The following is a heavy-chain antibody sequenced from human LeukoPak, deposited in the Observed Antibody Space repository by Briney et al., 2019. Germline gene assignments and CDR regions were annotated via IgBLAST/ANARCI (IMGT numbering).Heavy chain of an antibody. V-gene: IGHV4-61*02. CDR3: AREMGQRLAFYYYYYMDV. CDR1: GGSISSGSYY. J-gene: IGHJ6*03. D-gene: IGHD6-25*01. CDR2: IYTSGST. Sequence: SQTLSLTCTVSGGSISSGSYYWSWIRQPAGKGLEWIGRIYTSGSTNYNPSLKSRVTISVDTSKNQFSLKLSSVTAADTAVYYCAREMGQRLAFYYYYYMDVWGKGTTVTVSS.